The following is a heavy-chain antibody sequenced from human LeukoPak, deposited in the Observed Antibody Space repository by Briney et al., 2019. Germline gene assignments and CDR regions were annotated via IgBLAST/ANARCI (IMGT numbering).Heavy chain of an antibody. Sequence: GGSLRLSCAASGFTFSSYAMSWVRQAPGKGLEWVSALSGGGDSTYYADSVKGRFTISRDNSKNTLYLQMNSLRAEDTAVYYCAKIFNWYGGYFDYWGQGTQVTVSS. CDR1: GFTFSSYA. CDR3: AKIFNWYGGYFDY. CDR2: LSGGGDST. V-gene: IGHV3-23*01. D-gene: IGHD4-23*01. J-gene: IGHJ4*02.